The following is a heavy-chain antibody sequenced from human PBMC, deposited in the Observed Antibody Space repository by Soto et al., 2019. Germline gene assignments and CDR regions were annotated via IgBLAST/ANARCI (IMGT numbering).Heavy chain of an antibody. Sequence: SVKVSCKASGYTFSSYAISWVRQAPGQGLEWMGGIIPIFGTANYAQKFQGRVTITADESTSTAYMELSSLRSEDTAVYYCARGYSSGWYPSYYFDYWGQGTLVTVS. V-gene: IGHV1-69*13. CDR2: IIPIFGTA. J-gene: IGHJ4*02. CDR3: ARGYSSGWYPSYYFDY. CDR1: GYTFSSYA. D-gene: IGHD6-19*01.